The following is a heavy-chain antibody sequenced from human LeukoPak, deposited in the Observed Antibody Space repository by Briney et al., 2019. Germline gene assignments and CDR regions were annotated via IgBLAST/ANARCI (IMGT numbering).Heavy chain of an antibody. D-gene: IGHD3-22*01. CDR1: GFTFSSYV. CDR3: AKATTMIVVVFSQQGNHYFDY. J-gene: IGHJ4*02. CDR2: ISGSGGST. Sequence: GGSLRLSCAASGFTFSSYVMSWVRQAPGKGLEWVSAISGSGGSTYYADSVKGRFTISRDNSKNTLYLQMNSLRAEDTAVYYCAKATTMIVVVFSQQGNHYFDYWGQGTLVTVSS. V-gene: IGHV3-23*01.